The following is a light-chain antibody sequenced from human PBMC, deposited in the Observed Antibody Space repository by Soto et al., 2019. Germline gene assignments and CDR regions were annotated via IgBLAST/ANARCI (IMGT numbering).Light chain of an antibody. Sequence: QSALTQPPSASGSPGQSVTISCTGTSSDGGDYNYVSWYQQHPGKAPKLIIYEVFKRPSGVPDRFSGSKSGNTASLTVSGLQAEDEADYYCSSYAGRNSLGVFGGGTKLTVL. CDR3: SSYAGRNSLGV. CDR2: EVF. V-gene: IGLV2-8*01. CDR1: SSDGGDYNY. J-gene: IGLJ2*01.